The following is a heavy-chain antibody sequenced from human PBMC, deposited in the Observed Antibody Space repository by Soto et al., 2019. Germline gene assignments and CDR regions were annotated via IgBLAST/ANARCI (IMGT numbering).Heavy chain of an antibody. CDR2: IIPIFGTA. CDR3: ARDWPKNYDYVWGSRGAFDI. Sequence: SVKVSCKASGGTFSSYAISWVRQAPGQGLEWMGGIIPIFGTANYAQKFQGRVTITADESTSTAYMELSSLRSEDTAVYYCARDWPKNYDYVWGSRGAFDIWGQGTMVTVSS. D-gene: IGHD3-16*01. CDR1: GGTFSSYA. J-gene: IGHJ3*02. V-gene: IGHV1-69*13.